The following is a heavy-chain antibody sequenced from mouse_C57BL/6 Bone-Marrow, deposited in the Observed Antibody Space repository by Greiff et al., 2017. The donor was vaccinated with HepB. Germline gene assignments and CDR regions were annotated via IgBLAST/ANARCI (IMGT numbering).Heavy chain of an antibody. Sequence: QVTLKVSGPGILQPSQTLSLTCSFSGFSLSTFGMGVGWIRQPSGKGLEWLAHIWWDDDKYYNPALKSRLTISKGTSKHQVFLKIANVYTADTATYYWARRDLLLLRPFWFAYWGQGTLVTVSA. V-gene: IGHV8-8*01. CDR1: GFSLSTFGMG. J-gene: IGHJ3*01. CDR3: ARRDLLLLRPFWFAY. CDR2: IWWDDDK. D-gene: IGHD1-1*01.